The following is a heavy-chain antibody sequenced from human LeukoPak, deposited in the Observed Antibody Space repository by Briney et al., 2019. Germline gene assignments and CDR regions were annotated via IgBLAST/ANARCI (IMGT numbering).Heavy chain of an antibody. D-gene: IGHD5-18*01. V-gene: IGHV3-23*01. CDR1: GFTISSYA. CDR3: AKRAPYSNGLEWYYFDY. Sequence: GGSLRLSCAASGFTISSYAMSWVRQAPGKGLEWVSAISGSGGSTYYADSVKDRFTISRDNSKNTLYLQMNSLRAEDTAVYYCAKRAPYSNGLEWYYFDYWGQGTLVTVSS. CDR2: ISGSGGST. J-gene: IGHJ4*02.